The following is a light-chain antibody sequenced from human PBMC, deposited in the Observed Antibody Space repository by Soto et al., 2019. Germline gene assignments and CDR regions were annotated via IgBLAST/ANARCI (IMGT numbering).Light chain of an antibody. CDR3: HLYNSYYRWT. V-gene: IGKV1-5*01. Sequence: DIQMTQSPSTLSASVGDRVTITCRASQSISSWLAWYQQKPGKAPKLLIYDASSLESGVPSRFSGSGSGTEFTLTISSLQPNDFATYYCHLYNSYYRWTFGQGTKVDIK. J-gene: IGKJ1*01. CDR1: QSISSW. CDR2: DAS.